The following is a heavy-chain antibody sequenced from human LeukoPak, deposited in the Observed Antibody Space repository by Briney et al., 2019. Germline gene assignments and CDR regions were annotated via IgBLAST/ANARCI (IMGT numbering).Heavy chain of an antibody. D-gene: IGHD6-19*01. Sequence: GGSLRLSCAASGFTVSSNYMSWVRQAPGKGLEWVAVISYDGSNKYYADSVKGRFTISRDNSKNTLYLQMNSLRAEDTAVYYCARVGYSSGWYWGSYFDYWGQGTLVTVSS. CDR2: ISYDGSNK. J-gene: IGHJ4*02. V-gene: IGHV3-30-3*01. CDR3: ARVGYSSGWYWGSYFDY. CDR1: GFTVSSNY.